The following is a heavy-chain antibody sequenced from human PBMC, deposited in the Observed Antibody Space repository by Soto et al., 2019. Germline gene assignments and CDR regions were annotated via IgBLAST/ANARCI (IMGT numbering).Heavy chain of an antibody. Sequence: GGSLRLSCAASGFTFSSYAMSWVRQAPGKGLEWVSAISGSGGSTYYADSVKGRFTISRDNSKNTLYLQMNSLRAEDTAVYYCAKDHVITASGYYYGMDVWGQGTTVTVSS. CDR2: ISGSGGST. D-gene: IGHD3-22*01. J-gene: IGHJ6*02. CDR1: GFTFSSYA. CDR3: AKDHVITASGYYYGMDV. V-gene: IGHV3-23*01.